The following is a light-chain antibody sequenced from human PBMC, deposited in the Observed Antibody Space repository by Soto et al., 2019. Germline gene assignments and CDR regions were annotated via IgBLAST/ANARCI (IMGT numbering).Light chain of an antibody. CDR3: SSHAGSNLVV. Sequence: QSVLTQPPSASGSPGQSVTISCTGTSSDVGGYNYVSWYQQHPGKAPKLMIYEVNKRPSGVPDRFSGSKSGNTASLTVSGLQAEDEADYYCSSHAGSNLVVFGGGTKLT. J-gene: IGLJ2*01. V-gene: IGLV2-8*01. CDR2: EVN. CDR1: SSDVGGYNY.